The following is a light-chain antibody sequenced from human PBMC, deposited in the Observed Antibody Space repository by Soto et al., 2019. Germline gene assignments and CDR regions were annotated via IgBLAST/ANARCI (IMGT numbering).Light chain of an antibody. Sequence: DIQMTQSPSTLSASVGDRVTITCRASQSISSGLAWYQQKPGKAPKLLIYKASSLESGVPSRFSGSGSGTEFTLTISSLQPDDFATYYCQQYNSPMYTFGQGTKLQIQ. CDR1: QSISSG. V-gene: IGKV1-5*03. CDR3: QQYNSPMYT. J-gene: IGKJ2*01. CDR2: KAS.